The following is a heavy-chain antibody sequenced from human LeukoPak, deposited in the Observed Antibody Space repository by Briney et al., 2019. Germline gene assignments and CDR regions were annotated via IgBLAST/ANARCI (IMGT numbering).Heavy chain of an antibody. CDR1: GGTFSIYA. Sequence: SVKVSCKASGGTFSIYAISWVRQAPGQGLEWMGRIIPILGIANYAQKFQGRVTITADKSTSTAYMELSSLRSEDTAVYYCARGRDYYYYYGMDVWGQGTTVTVSS. CDR3: ARGRDYYYYYGMDV. J-gene: IGHJ6*02. CDR2: IIPILGIA. V-gene: IGHV1-69*04.